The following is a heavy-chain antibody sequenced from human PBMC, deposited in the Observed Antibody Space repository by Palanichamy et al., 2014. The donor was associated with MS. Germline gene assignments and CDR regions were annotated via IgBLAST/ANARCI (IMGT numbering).Heavy chain of an antibody. V-gene: IGHV3-15*07. CDR1: GFTFSNAW. Sequence: EVQLVESGGGLVKPGGSLRLSCAASGFTFSNAWMNWVRQAPGKGLEWVGRIKSKTDGGTTDYAAPVKGRFAISRDDSKNTLYLQMNSLKTEDTAVYYCTTAHLTVNRYYYYGMDVWGQGTTVTVSS. CDR3: TTAHLTVNRYYYYGMDV. D-gene: IGHD4-11*01. J-gene: IGHJ6*02. CDR2: IKSKTDGGTT.